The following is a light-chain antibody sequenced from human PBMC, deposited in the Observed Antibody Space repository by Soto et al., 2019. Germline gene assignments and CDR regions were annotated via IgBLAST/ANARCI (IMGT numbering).Light chain of an antibody. J-gene: IGKJ1*01. CDR2: GAS. CDR1: QSVSSNY. CDR3: QEYGVSRA. V-gene: IGKV3-20*01. Sequence: EIVLTQAPGTLSLSPGERATLSCRASQSVSSNYLAWYQQRPGQAPRLLFYGASSRAPGIPDRFSGSGSGTDFTLTISRLEPEDCAVYYCQEYGVSRAFGQGTKVEIK.